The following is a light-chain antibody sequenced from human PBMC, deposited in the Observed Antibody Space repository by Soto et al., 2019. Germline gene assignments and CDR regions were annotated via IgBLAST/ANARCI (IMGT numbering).Light chain of an antibody. CDR1: QAIRNH. J-gene: IGKJ2*01. V-gene: IGKV1-33*01. Sequence: DIPMTQAPSSLSSSVGDRVTITCQASQAIRNHLNWYHHRPGKAPKLLIYDVSNLATGIPSRFIGSRSGTDFTFTISSLQPEDVAAYYCQHFDSLPRFTFGQGTKLQLK. CDR2: DVS. CDR3: QHFDSLPRFT.